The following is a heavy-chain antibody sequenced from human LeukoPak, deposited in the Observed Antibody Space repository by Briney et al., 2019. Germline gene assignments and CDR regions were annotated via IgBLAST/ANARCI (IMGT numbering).Heavy chain of an antibody. J-gene: IGHJ4*02. CDR2: INHSGST. V-gene: IGHV4-39*01. CDR3: ARHSSQGGFDY. D-gene: IGHD6-6*01. CDR1: GGSISSGGYY. Sequence: PSETLSLTCTVSGGSISSGGYYWSWIRQPPGKGLEWIGEINHSGSTNYNPSLKSRVTISVDTSKNQFSLKLSSVTAADTAVYYCARHSSQGGFDYWGQGTLVTVSS.